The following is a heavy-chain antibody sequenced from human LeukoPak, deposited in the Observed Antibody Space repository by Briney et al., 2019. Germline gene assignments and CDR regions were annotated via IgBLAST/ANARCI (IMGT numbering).Heavy chain of an antibody. D-gene: IGHD3-3*01. CDR2: IYHSGST. CDR1: GVSINDYF. Sequence: SETLSLTCNVSGVSINDYFWSWIRQPPGKGLEWIGYIYHSGSTSYNPSLKSRLTMSLDTSKNQFALRLSSVTAADTAVYYCAREIFGVVIIFYYYTDVWGKGTTVTVSS. J-gene: IGHJ6*03. V-gene: IGHV4-59*01. CDR3: AREIFGVVIIFYYYTDV.